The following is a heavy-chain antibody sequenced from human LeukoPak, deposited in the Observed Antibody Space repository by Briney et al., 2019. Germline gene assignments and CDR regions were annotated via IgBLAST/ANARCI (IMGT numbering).Heavy chain of an antibody. CDR3: ARRDWGGDFWSGSYFFDY. CDR1: GFTFSSYS. CDR2: ISGSGGGT. J-gene: IGHJ4*02. V-gene: IGHV3-23*01. D-gene: IGHD3-3*01. Sequence: PGGSLRLSCAASGFTFSSYSMNWVRQAPGKGLEWVTTISGSGGGTYNADSVKGRFTISRDNSNNTLYLQMNSLRAEDTAVYYCARRDWGGDFWSGSYFFDYWGQGTLVTVSS.